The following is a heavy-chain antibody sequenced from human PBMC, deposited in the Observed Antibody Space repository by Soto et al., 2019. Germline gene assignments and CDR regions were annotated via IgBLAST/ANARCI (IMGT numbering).Heavy chain of an antibody. V-gene: IGHV3-9*01. CDR2: ISWNSGSI. CDR1: GFTFDDYA. Sequence: GGSLRVSCAASGFTFDDYAMHWVRQAPGKGLEWVSGISWNSGSIGYADSVKGRFTISRDNAKNSLYLQMNSLRAEDTALYYCAKDILDEPPTYFDYWGQGTLVTVSS. CDR3: AKDILDEPPTYFDY. J-gene: IGHJ4*02. D-gene: IGHD3-3*01.